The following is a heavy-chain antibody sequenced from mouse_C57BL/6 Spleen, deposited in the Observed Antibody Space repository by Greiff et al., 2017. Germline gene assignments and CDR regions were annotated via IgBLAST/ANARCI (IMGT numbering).Heavy chain of an antibody. CDR2: INLSSGYT. D-gene: IGHD1-1*01. Sequence: VQLHQSGAELAKPGASVKLSCKASGYTFPSYWMHWVKQMPGQGLEWLGYINLSSGYTKYKQKFKEKATLTADTSSSTAYMQLSSLTYEDSAVYYCARWSTTEAWFAYWGQGTLVTVSA. CDR3: ARWSTTEAWFAY. V-gene: IGHV1-7*01. J-gene: IGHJ3*01. CDR1: GYTFPSYW.